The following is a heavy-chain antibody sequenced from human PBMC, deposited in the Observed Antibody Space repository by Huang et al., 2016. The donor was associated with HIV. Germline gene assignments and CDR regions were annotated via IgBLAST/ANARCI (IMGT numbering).Heavy chain of an antibody. CDR3: ARRFSSSSGYFDY. CDR1: GYSFSSYW. CDR2: LFTDDADT. Sequence: VQLVQSGAEVKKPGESLKISCKGSGYSFSSYWLAWVRQMPGKGLEGMGILFTDDADTTDRPAFEGQVTISADKSIGTAYLQWSSLKASDTAMYYCARRFSSSSGYFDYWGQGSLVTVSS. V-gene: IGHV5-51*01. J-gene: IGHJ4*02. D-gene: IGHD6-6*01.